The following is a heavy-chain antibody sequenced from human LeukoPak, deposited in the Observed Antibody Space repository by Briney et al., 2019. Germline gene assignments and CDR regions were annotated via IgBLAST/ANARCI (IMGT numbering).Heavy chain of an antibody. V-gene: IGHV1-8*01. CDR3: ARRVGATVNWFDP. CDR2: MNPNSGNT. Sequence: ASVKVSCKASGYTFTSYDINWVRQATGQGLEWMGWMNPNSGNTGYAQKFQGRVTMTRNTSISTAYMELSSLRSENTAVYYCARRVGATVNWFDPWGQGTLVTVSS. CDR1: GYTFTSYD. D-gene: IGHD1-26*01. J-gene: IGHJ5*02.